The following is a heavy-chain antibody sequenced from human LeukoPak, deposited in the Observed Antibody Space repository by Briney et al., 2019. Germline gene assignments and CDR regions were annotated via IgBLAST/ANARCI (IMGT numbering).Heavy chain of an antibody. V-gene: IGHV3-74*01. Sequence: GGSLRPSCAASGFTFSKYWMLWVRQAPGKGLESVSRINTDGTVTTYADSVKGRFTVSRDNADNTMFLQMNSVRDEDTAVYYCATRQWLAPPPDSWGQGTPVTVSS. CDR2: INTDGTVT. D-gene: IGHD6-19*01. J-gene: IGHJ4*03. CDR1: GFTFSKYW. CDR3: ATRQWLAPPPDS.